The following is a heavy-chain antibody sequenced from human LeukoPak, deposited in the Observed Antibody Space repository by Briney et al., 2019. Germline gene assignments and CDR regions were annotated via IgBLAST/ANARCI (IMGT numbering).Heavy chain of an antibody. CDR2: IYTSGST. D-gene: IGHD2-15*01. J-gene: IGHJ3*02. CDR1: GGSISSGSYY. CDR3: ARERWWGNDAFDI. V-gene: IGHV4-61*02. Sequence: PSETLSLTCTVSGGSISSGSYYWSWIRQPAGKGLEWIGRIYTSGSTNYNPSLKSRVTISVDTSKNQFSLKLSSVTAADTAVYYCARERWWGNDAFDIWGQGTMVTVSS.